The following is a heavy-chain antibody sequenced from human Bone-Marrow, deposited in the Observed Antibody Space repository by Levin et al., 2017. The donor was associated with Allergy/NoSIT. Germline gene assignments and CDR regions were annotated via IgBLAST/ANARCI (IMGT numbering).Heavy chain of an antibody. D-gene: IGHD6-19*01. CDR1: GFTFGTHA. Sequence: PGGSLRLSCRTSGFTFGTHAMSWVRQAPGKGLEWVSMISGSGGTTHYADAVKGRFTISRDNSKDTVYLQMKSLRAEDTDIFYCAKWSVAVAGNVGHFDLWGQGTLVTVSS. CDR2: ISGSGGTT. V-gene: IGHV3-23*01. J-gene: IGHJ4*02. CDR3: AKWSVAVAGNVGHFDL.